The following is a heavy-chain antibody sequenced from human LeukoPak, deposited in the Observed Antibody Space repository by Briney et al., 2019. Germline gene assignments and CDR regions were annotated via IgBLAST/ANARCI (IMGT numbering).Heavy chain of an antibody. CDR2: INPNSGGT. V-gene: IGHV1-2*02. D-gene: IGHD2-21*01. CDR3: ARDLWSTGAGMFDF. Sequence: ALVKVSCKASGYTFTGYYMHWVRQAPGQGLEWMGWINPNSGGTNYAQKFQGRVTMTRDTSISTAYMELSRLRSDDTAVYYCARDLWSTGAGMFDFWGQGALVTVSS. CDR1: GYTFTGYY. J-gene: IGHJ4*02.